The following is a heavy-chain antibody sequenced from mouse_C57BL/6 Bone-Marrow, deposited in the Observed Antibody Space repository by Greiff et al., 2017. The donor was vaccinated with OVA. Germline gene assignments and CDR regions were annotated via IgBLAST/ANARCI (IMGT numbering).Heavy chain of an antibody. CDR3: AREGYPYYFDY. CDR2: IYPRSGNT. V-gene: IGHV1-81*01. CDR1: GYTFTSYG. D-gene: IGHD2-2*01. Sequence: QVQLQQSGAELARPGASVKLSCKASGYTFTSYGISWVKQRTGQGLEWIGEIYPRSGNTYYNEKFKGKATLTADKSSSTAYMELRSLTSADSAVYFCAREGYPYYFDYWGQGTTLTVSS. J-gene: IGHJ2*01.